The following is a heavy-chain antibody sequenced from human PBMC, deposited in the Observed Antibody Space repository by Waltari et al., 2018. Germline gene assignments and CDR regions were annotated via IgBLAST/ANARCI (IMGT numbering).Heavy chain of an antibody. J-gene: IGHJ4*02. V-gene: IGHV4-59*01. Sequence: QVQLQESGSGLVKPSETLSLTCTVSGGSLSSYYWSWIRQPPGKGLEWIGYSYYSWSTNYNPSLKSRVTISGDTSKNHFSLKLSSVTAADTAVYYCARDHRVRGFDYWGQGTLVTVSS. D-gene: IGHD3-10*01. CDR2: SYYSWST. CDR1: GGSLSSYY. CDR3: ARDHRVRGFDY.